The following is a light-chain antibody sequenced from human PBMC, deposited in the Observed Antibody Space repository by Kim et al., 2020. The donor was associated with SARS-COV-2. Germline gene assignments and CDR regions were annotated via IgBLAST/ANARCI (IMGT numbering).Light chain of an antibody. J-gene: IGKJ5*01. Sequence: PGARATPSCRARQSLTSHLAWYQQKPGQAPRLLIYDAAHRATAIPDRFSGSGCGTDFTLTISSIEPEDYALDYCQRRSNWPPVITFGQGTRLEIK. V-gene: IGKV3-11*01. CDR3: QRRSNWPPVIT. CDR1: QSLTSH. CDR2: DAA.